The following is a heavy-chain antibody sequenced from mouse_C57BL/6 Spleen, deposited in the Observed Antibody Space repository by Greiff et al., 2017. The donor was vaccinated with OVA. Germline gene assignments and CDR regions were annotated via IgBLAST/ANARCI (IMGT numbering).Heavy chain of an antibody. J-gene: IGHJ1*03. Sequence: QVQLKQPGAELVKPGASVKLSCKASGYTFTSYWMHWVKQRPGRGLEWIVRIDPNSGGTKYNEKFKSKATLTVDKPSSTAYMQLSSLTSEDSAVYYCARYGDYYGSSRGYFDVWGTGTTVTVSS. V-gene: IGHV1-72*01. D-gene: IGHD1-1*01. CDR2: IDPNSGGT. CDR3: ARYGDYYGSSRGYFDV. CDR1: GYTFTSYW.